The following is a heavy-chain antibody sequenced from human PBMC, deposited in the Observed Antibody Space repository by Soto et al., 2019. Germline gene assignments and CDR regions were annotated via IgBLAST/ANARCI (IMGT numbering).Heavy chain of an antibody. CDR1: GFTLSGSA. V-gene: IGHV3-73*01. J-gene: IGHJ6*02. CDR2: IRSKAKSYAT. CDR3: TSRAAAVHYYYYGMYV. D-gene: IGHD6-13*01. Sequence: PGGSLRLSCAASGFTLSGSAMHWVRQASGKGLEWVARIRSKAKSYATAYAASVKGRFTISRDYSTNTAYLQMNSLKTEDTAVYYCTSRAAAVHYYYYGMYVWGQGTTVTAYS.